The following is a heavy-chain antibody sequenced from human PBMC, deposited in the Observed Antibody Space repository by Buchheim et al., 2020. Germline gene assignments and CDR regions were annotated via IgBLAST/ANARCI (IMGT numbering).Heavy chain of an antibody. V-gene: IGHV3-30*04. CDR2: ISYDGSNK. J-gene: IGHJ3*02. D-gene: IGHD4-23*01. Sequence: QVQLVESGGGVVQPGRSLRLSCAASGFTFSSYAMHWVRQTPGKGLEWVAVISYDGSNKYYADSVKGRFTISRANSKNTLYLQMNSLRAEDTAVYYCARDGGGNDAFDIWGQGT. CDR3: ARDGGGNDAFDI. CDR1: GFTFSSYA.